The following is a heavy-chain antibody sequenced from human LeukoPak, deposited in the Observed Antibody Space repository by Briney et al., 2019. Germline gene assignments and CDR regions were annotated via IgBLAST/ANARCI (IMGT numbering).Heavy chain of an antibody. J-gene: IGHJ3*02. D-gene: IGHD3-22*01. CDR3: ARGGYYDSSGYHDAFDI. Sequence: GASVKVSCKASGYTFTSYYMHWVRQAPGQGLEWMGIINPSGGSTSYAQKFQGRVTMTSDTSTSTVYMELSSLRSEDTAVYYCARGGYYDSSGYHDAFDIWGPGTMVTVSS. CDR1: GYTFTSYY. CDR2: INPSGGST. V-gene: IGHV1-46*01.